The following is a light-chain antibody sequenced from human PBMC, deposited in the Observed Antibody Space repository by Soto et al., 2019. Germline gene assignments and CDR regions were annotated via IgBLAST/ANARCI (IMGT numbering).Light chain of an antibody. CDR3: CSYAGSSPYVV. Sequence: QSALTQPASVSGSPGQSITISCTGTSSDVGSYNLVSWYQQHPGKAPKLMIYEGSKRPSGVSNRFSGSKSGNTASLTISGLQAEDEVDYYCCSYAGSSPYVVFGGGTKVTVL. CDR2: EGS. CDR1: SSDVGSYNL. V-gene: IGLV2-23*01. J-gene: IGLJ2*01.